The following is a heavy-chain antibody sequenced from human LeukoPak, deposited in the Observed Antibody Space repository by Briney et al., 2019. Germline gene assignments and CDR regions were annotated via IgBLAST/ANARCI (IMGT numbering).Heavy chain of an antibody. CDR1: GFTFSSYA. J-gene: IGHJ6*02. Sequence: GSLRLSCAASGFTFSSYAMSWIRQPPGKGLEWIGEINHSGSTKYNPSLKSRVTISVDTSKNQFSLKLSSVTAADTAVYYCARGLGVANYYYYGMDVWGQGTTVTVSS. V-gene: IGHV4-34*01. D-gene: IGHD3-3*01. CDR2: INHSGST. CDR3: ARGLGVANYYYYGMDV.